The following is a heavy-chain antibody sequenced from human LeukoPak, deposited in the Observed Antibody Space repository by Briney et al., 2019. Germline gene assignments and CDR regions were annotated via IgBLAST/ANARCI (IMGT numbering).Heavy chain of an antibody. V-gene: IGHV3-23*01. CDR3: AKDSSYYYDSTGYCDN. CDR1: GSTSITYA. J-gene: IGHJ4*02. CDR2: ISGSGGST. Sequence: PGGSLRLSCAASGSTSITYAMSWVRQAPGKGLEWVSVISGSGGSTYYADSVKGRFTISRDNSKNTLYLQMNSLRAEDTAIYYCAKDSSYYYDSTGYCDNWGQGTLVTVSS. D-gene: IGHD3-22*01.